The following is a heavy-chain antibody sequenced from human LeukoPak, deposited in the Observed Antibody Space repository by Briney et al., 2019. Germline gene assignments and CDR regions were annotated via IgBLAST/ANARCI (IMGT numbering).Heavy chain of an antibody. V-gene: IGHV4-59*01. J-gene: IGHJ3*02. Sequence: SETLSLTCTVSGGSISSYCWSWIRQPPGKGLEWIGYIYNRGSTNYNPSLKSRVTISVDTSKNQFSLKLRSVTAADTAVYYCARDRPSIAVAGDAFHIGGQGTLVTVSS. CDR1: GGSISSYC. D-gene: IGHD6-19*01. CDR3: ARDRPSIAVAGDAFHI. CDR2: IYNRGST.